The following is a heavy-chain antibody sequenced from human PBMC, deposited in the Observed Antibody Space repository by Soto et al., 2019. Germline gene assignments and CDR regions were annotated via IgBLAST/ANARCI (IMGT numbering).Heavy chain of an antibody. CDR2: ISSSSYT. D-gene: IGHD3-9*01. Sequence: GGSLRLSCAASGFTFSDYYMSWIRQAPGKGLEWVSYISSSSYTNYADSVKGRFTISRDNAKNSLYLQMNSLRAEDTAVYYCARVHRSNYGPYYDILTGYYYYYGMDVWGQGTTVTVSS. V-gene: IGHV3-11*06. J-gene: IGHJ6*02. CDR1: GFTFSDYY. CDR3: ARVHRSNYGPYYDILTGYYYYYGMDV.